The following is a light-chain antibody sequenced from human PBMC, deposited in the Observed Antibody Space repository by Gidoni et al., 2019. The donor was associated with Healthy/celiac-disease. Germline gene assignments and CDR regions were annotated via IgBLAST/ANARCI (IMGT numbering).Light chain of an antibody. CDR1: SSNIGSNY. CDR2: RNN. Sequence: QSVLTQPPSASGTPGQRATISCSASSSNIGSNYVYWYQQLPGTAPKRLIYRNNQRPSGVPDRFSGSKSGTSASLAISGLRSEDEADYYCAAWDDSLSGPVFGGGTKLTVL. J-gene: IGLJ2*01. V-gene: IGLV1-47*01. CDR3: AAWDDSLSGPV.